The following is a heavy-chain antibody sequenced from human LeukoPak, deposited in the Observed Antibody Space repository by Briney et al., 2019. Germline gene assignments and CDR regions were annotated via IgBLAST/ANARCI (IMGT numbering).Heavy chain of an antibody. V-gene: IGHV3-7*01. J-gene: IGHJ3*02. CDR1: GFTFSSYW. CDR3: ARDTVRITMIVVVEDAFDI. D-gene: IGHD3-22*01. CDR2: IKQDGSEK. Sequence: PGGSLRLSCAASGFTFSSYWMSWVRQAPGKGLEWVANIKQDGSEKYYVDSVKGRFTISRDNAKNSLYLQMNSPRAEDTAVYYCARDTVRITMIVVVEDAFDIWGQGTMVTVSS.